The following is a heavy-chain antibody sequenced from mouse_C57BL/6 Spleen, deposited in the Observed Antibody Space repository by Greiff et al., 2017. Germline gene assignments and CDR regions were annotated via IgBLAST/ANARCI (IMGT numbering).Heavy chain of an antibody. V-gene: IGHV1-54*01. Sequence: QVQLQQSGAELVRPGTSVKVSCKASGYAFTNYLIEWVKQRPGQGLEWIGVINPGSGGTNYNETFKGKATLTADKSSSTAYMQLSSLTSEDSAVYFCATDYYGSSFAYWGQGTLVTVSA. CDR2: INPGSGGT. CDR1: GYAFTNYL. D-gene: IGHD1-1*01. CDR3: ATDYYGSSFAY. J-gene: IGHJ3*01.